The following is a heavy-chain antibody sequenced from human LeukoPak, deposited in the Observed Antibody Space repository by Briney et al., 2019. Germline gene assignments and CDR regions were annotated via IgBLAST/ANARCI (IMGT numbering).Heavy chain of an antibody. CDR2: IYPSGST. CDR1: GGSISSYY. J-gene: IGHJ4*02. CDR3: ARENSGSYRQFDY. Sequence: SETPSLTCTVSGGSISSYYGTWIRQPAGKGLEWIGRIYPSGSTNYNPSLKSRVTMSVDTSKNQFSLKLNSVTAADTAAYYCARENSGSYRQFDYWGQGTLVTVSS. D-gene: IGHD1-26*01. V-gene: IGHV4-4*07.